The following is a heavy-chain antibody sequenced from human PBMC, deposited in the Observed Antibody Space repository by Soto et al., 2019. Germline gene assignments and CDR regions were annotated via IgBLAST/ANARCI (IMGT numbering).Heavy chain of an antibody. CDR3: AKNLRWYDEDTFDD. CDR2: ISNDGSNK. J-gene: IGHJ4*02. D-gene: IGHD4-17*01. V-gene: IGHV3-30*18. Sequence: HPGGSLRLSCAASGFTFSNYGMHWVRQAPGKGLEWVAVISNDGSNKYYVDSVKGRFTISRDNSKDTLYLQMNSLRGEDTAVYYCAKNLRWYDEDTFDDWGQGTLVTVSS. CDR1: GFTFSNYG.